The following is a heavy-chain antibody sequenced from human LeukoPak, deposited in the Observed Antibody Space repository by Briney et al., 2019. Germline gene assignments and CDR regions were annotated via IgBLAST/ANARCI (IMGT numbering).Heavy chain of an antibody. V-gene: IGHV4-4*09. CDR1: GGSISSYY. Sequence: SETLSLTCAVSGGSISSYYWSWIRQPPGKVLEWIGYIYASGSTNYNPSLKSRVTISVDTSKNQVSLNLTSVTAADTAVYYCARHGSVRSPLGPWGQGTLVTVSS. CDR2: IYASGST. D-gene: IGHD3-10*01. J-gene: IGHJ5*02. CDR3: ARHGSVRSPLGP.